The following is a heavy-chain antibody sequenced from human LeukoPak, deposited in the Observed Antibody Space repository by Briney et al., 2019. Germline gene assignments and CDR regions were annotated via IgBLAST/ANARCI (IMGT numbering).Heavy chain of an antibody. V-gene: IGHV5-51*01. CDR2: IYPGDSDT. CDR3: ARQYSRSSPFDY. D-gene: IGHD6-6*01. J-gene: IGHJ4*02. Sequence: GESLKISFKGSGYSFNNYWIGWVRPMPGKGLEWMGIIYPGDSDTRYSPSFQGQVTISADKSINTAYLQWSSLKASDTAMYYCARQYSRSSPFDYWGQGTLVTIPS. CDR1: GYSFNNYW.